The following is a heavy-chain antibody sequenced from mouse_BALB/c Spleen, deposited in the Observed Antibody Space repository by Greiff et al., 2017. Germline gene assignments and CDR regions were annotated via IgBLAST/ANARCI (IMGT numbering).Heavy chain of an antibody. D-gene: IGHD1-1*01. CDR1: GFTFSSYT. Sequence: EVQRVESGGGLVQPGGSLKLSCAASGFTFSSYTMSWVRQTPEKRLEWVAYISNGGGSTYYPDTVKGRFTISRDNAKNTLYLQMSSLKSEDTAMYYCARHELRGYFDYWGQGTTLTVSS. CDR3: ARHELRGYFDY. CDR2: ISNGGGST. V-gene: IGHV5-12-2*01. J-gene: IGHJ2*01.